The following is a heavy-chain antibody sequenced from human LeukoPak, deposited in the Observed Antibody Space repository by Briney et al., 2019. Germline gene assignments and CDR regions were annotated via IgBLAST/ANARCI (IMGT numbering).Heavy chain of an antibody. J-gene: IGHJ5*02. CDR2: VSTRGST. CDR3: ARGDIVMGGGRNWFDP. V-gene: IGHV4-4*07. Sequence: SDTLSLTCAVSAGSIINHCCSSIRQPAGKGLEWIARVSTRGSTYYNPSLKSRVTMSADTSKNQFSLKLTSMTAADTAVYYCARGDIVMGGGRNWFDPWGQGTLVTVSS. D-gene: IGHD2-21*01. CDR1: AGSIINHC.